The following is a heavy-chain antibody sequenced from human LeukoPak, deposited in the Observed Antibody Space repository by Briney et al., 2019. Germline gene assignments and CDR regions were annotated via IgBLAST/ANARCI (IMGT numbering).Heavy chain of an antibody. CDR1: GFTFSNYG. V-gene: IGHV3-30*02. CDR3: AKVPAAIQTIDY. CDR2: IRYDGSNK. D-gene: IGHD2-2*02. Sequence: PGRSLRLSCAASGFTFSNYGMHWVRQAPGKGLEWVAFIRYDGSNKYYADSVKGRFTISRDNSKNTLCLQMNSLRAEDTAVYYCAKVPAAIQTIDYWGQGTLVTVSS. J-gene: IGHJ4*02.